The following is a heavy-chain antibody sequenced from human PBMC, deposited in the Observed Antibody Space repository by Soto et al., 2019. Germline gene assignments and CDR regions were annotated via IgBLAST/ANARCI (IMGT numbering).Heavy chain of an antibody. V-gene: IGHV4-34*01. CDR3: ARDSTRRGACDI. CDR2: INHAGST. D-gene: IGHD2-2*01. J-gene: IGHJ3*02. CDR1: SGSFSVYY. Sequence: LSLTCAIYSGSFSVYYWNWFRQSPGKGLEWIGEINHAGSTNYNPSLKSRVTISVDASKNQFSLKLSSVTAADTAVYFCARDSTRRGACDIWGQGTMVTV.